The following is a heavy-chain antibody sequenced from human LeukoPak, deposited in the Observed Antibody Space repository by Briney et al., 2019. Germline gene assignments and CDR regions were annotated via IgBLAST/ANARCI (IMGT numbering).Heavy chain of an antibody. CDR2: ISGSGGKT. CDR3: GKEMTSMVTVEY. J-gene: IGHJ4*02. CDR1: GFTLSTSA. V-gene: IGHV3-23*01. D-gene: IGHD5-18*01. Sequence: GGSLRLSCVTSGFTLSTSAMTWVRQAPGKWLEWVSAISGSGGKTYYADSVKGRFTISRDNSQNTLYLYMNSLRADDTAVYYCGKEMTSMVTVEYWGQGTLVTVSS.